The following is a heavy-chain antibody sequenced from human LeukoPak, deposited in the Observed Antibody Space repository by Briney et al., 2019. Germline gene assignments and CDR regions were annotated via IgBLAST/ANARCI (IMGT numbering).Heavy chain of an antibody. CDR1: GFTFNYAW. Sequence: GGSLRLSCAASGFTFNYAWMSWVRQAPGKGLEWVSVITGSGGNTYYADSVKGRFTISKDNSKNTVYLQMSSLRVDDTAVYYCAKAASSSWPSYYYGMDVWGQGTTVTVSS. V-gene: IGHV3-23*01. D-gene: IGHD6-13*01. J-gene: IGHJ6*02. CDR2: ITGSGGNT. CDR3: AKAASSSWPSYYYGMDV.